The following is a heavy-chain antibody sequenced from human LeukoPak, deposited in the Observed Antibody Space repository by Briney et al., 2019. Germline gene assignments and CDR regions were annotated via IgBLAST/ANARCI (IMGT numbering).Heavy chain of an antibody. Sequence: GASLRLSCAGSGFIFDNYAMVWVRQAPGEGLEWVSGISDSGERTFYSDSAEGRFTISRDNVKNTLYLQMTSLRAEDTAVYYCAKVPSPRLLTTNLDSWGQGALVTVS. J-gene: IGHJ4*02. CDR1: GFIFDNYA. D-gene: IGHD4-11*01. CDR2: ISDSGERT. CDR3: AKVPSPRLLTTNLDS. V-gene: IGHV3-23*01.